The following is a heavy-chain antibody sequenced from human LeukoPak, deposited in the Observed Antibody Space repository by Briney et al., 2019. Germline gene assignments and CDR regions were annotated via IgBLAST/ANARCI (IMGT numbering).Heavy chain of an antibody. Sequence: NPGGSLRLSCAASGFTFSSYAMSWVRQAPGKGLEWVSSISSSSSYIYYADSVKGRFTISRDNAKNSLYLQMNSLRAEDTAVYYCAGDCGGDCYPLNWFDPWGQGTLVTVSS. CDR1: GFTFSSYA. CDR2: ISSSSSYI. J-gene: IGHJ5*02. CDR3: AGDCGGDCYPLNWFDP. V-gene: IGHV3-21*01. D-gene: IGHD2-21*02.